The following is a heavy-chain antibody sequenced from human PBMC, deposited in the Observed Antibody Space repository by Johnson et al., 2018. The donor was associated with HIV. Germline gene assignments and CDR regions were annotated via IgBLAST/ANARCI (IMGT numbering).Heavy chain of an antibody. CDR2: IWYDGSNK. J-gene: IGHJ3*02. CDR3: AKAMGGWLLAHAFDI. V-gene: IGHV3-30*18. Sequence: QVQLVESGGGVVRPGRSLRLSCAASGFTLSNYGMHWVRQAPGKGLEWVAVIWYDGSNKYYADAVKGRFTISRDNSKNTLYLQMNSLRAEDTAVYYCAKAMGGWLLAHAFDIWGQGTMVTISS. CDR1: GFTLSNYG. D-gene: IGHD3-22*01.